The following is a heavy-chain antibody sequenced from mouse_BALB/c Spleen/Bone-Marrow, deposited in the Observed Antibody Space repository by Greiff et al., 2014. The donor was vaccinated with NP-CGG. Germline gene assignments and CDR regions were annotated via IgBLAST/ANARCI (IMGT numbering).Heavy chain of an antibody. V-gene: IGHV14-3*02. CDR1: GFNIKDTY. CDR2: IDPANGNT. Sequence: VQLQQSGAELVKPGASVKLSCTASGFNIKDTYMHWVKQRPEQGLEWIGRIDPANGNTKYDPKFQGKATITAVTSSNTAYLQLSSLTSEDTAVYYCALLLRYYAMDYWGQGTSVTVSS. J-gene: IGHJ4*01. D-gene: IGHD1-1*01. CDR3: ALLLRYYAMDY.